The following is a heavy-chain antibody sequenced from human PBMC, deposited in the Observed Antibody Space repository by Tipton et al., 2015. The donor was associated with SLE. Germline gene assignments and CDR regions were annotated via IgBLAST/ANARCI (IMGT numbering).Heavy chain of an antibody. CDR2: IDTDTGDT. V-gene: IGHV1-18*04. CDR3: AREPARAFDI. J-gene: IGHJ3*02. CDR1: GYTFSANF. Sequence: QLVQSGAETKQPGASVKVSCKASGYTFSANFIHWVRRAPGQGLEWLGWIDTDTGDTNYARRLRGRVTLSTDTSTSTAYMDLRSLTSDDTAVYYCAREPARAFDIWGQGTLVTVSS.